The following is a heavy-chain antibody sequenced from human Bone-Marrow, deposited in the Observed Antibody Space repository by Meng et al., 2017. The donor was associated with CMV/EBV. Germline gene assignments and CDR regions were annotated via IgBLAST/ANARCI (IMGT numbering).Heavy chain of an antibody. CDR3: AKDRGGSYYGY. CDR1: GFTFSSYA. J-gene: IGHJ4*02. V-gene: IGHV3-23*01. Sequence: EVQRLESGGGLGQPGGSLRLSCAASGFTFSSYAMSRVRQAPGKGLEWVSAISGSGGSTYYADSVKGRFTISRDNSKNTLYLQMNSLRAEDTAVYYCAKDRGGSYYGYWGQGTLVTVSS. CDR2: ISGSGGST. D-gene: IGHD1-26*01.